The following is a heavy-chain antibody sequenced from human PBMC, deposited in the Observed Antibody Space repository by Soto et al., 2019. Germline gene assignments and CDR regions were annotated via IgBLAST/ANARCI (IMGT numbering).Heavy chain of an antibody. J-gene: IGHJ4*02. CDR1: GFTFNSHW. Sequence: EVQLVESGGGLVQPGGSLRLSCAASGFTFNSHWMSWVRQAPGKGLEWVANINQDASEKYYADSVKGRFTISRDNARNSLSLQMNTLRAEDTAVYYCVRDHPAHGLYFDYWGQGTLVTVSS. CDR2: INQDASEK. CDR3: VRDHPAHGLYFDY. D-gene: IGHD2-2*01. V-gene: IGHV3-7*01.